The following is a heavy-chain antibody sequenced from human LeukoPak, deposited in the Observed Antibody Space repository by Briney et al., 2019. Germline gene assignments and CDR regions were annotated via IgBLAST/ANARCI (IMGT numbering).Heavy chain of an antibody. J-gene: IGHJ4*02. CDR1: GGSINNYY. CDR2: IYYSGST. V-gene: IGHV4-59*01. D-gene: IGHD4-17*01. CDR3: ARGYGDFRVEGRYFHS. Sequence: SETLSLTCTVSGGSINNYYWSWIRQPPGKGLEWLGYIYYSGSTNYNPPLKSRVTISVDTSKNQFSLKLSSVTAADTALYYCARGYGDFRVEGRYFHSWGQGTLVTVSS.